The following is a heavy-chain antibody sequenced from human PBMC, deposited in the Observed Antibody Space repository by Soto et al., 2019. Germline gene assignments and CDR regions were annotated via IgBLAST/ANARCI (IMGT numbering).Heavy chain of an antibody. J-gene: IGHJ4*02. D-gene: IGHD3-10*01. CDR2: ISSSSSYI. CDR3: ARGVYYYGSGSYSDY. V-gene: IGHV3-21*01. Sequence: GGSLRLSCAASGFTFSSYSMNWVRQAPGKGLEWVSSISSSSSYIYYADSVKGRFTISRDNAKNSLYLQMNSLRAEDTAVYYCARGVYYYGSGSYSDYWGQGTLVTVSS. CDR1: GFTFSSYS.